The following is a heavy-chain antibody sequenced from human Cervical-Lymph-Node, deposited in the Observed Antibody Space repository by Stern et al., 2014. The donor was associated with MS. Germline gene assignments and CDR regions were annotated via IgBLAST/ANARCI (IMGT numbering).Heavy chain of an antibody. J-gene: IGHJ4*02. D-gene: IGHD6-19*01. CDR1: GFPLSTIGVG. V-gene: IGHV2-5*02. Sequence: QVTLRESGPTLVKPTQTLTLTCTFSGFPLSTIGVGVGWIRQSPGKAPEWLALIYWDGDERYSPSLKSRLTITRDTSKSQVVLTLTNMDPVDTATYYCAHVSAWRTGVDYWGQGALVTVSS. CDR3: AHVSAWRTGVDY. CDR2: IYWDGDE.